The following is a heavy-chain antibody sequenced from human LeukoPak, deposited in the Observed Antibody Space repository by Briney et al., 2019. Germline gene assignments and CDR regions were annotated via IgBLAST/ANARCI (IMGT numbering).Heavy chain of an antibody. V-gene: IGHV4-39*02. CDR1: SGSISSGSYS. CDR3: ATSQWLIPSY. Sequence: PSETLSLTCTVSSGSISSGSYSWGWIRQPPGKGLEWIGNIFSNGRTYYNPSFRSRVNISLDTSKKNFSLNLTSVTAADTAVYYCATSQWLIPSYWGQGTLVTVSS. CDR2: IFSNGRT. J-gene: IGHJ4*02. D-gene: IGHD6-19*01.